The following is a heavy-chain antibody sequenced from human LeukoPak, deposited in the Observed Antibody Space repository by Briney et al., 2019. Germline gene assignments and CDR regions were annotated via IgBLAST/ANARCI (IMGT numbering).Heavy chain of an antibody. CDR2: IITIFGTA. Sequence: ASVKVSCKASGGTFSSYAISWVRQAPGQRLEWMGGIITIFGTANYAQKFQGRVTITADESTITAYMELSSLRSEDTAVYYCARAGGDYGGNYGYWGQGTLVTVSS. J-gene: IGHJ4*02. V-gene: IGHV1-69*13. D-gene: IGHD4-23*01. CDR1: GGTFSSYA. CDR3: ARAGGDYGGNYGY.